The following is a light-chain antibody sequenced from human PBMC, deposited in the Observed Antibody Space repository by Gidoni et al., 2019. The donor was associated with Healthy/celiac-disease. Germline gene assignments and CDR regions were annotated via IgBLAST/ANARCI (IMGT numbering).Light chain of an antibody. CDR3: QQDDNLPPT. J-gene: IGKJ3*01. Sequence: DIQMTQSPSSLSASVGDRVTITCQASQDISNYLNWYQQKPGKAPKPLIYDASKLETGVPSRFSGSGSGTDFTFTISRLQPEDIATYYCQQDDNLPPTFGPGTKVDIK. CDR2: DAS. CDR1: QDISNY. V-gene: IGKV1-33*01.